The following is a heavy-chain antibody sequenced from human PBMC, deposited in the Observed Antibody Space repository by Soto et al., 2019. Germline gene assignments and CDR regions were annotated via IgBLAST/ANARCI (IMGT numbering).Heavy chain of an antibody. CDR3: ARTAKYYYGSGSYYSFRGINV. CDR1: GYSFTSYW. D-gene: IGHD3-10*01. CDR2: IYPGDSDT. J-gene: IGHJ6*02. V-gene: IGHV5-51*01. Sequence: PGESLKISCKGSGYSFTSYWIGWVRQMPGKGLEWMGIIYPGDSDTRYSPSFQGQVTISADKSISAAYLQWSSLKASDTAMYYCARTAKYYYGSGSYYSFRGINVWDQGTTVTVSS.